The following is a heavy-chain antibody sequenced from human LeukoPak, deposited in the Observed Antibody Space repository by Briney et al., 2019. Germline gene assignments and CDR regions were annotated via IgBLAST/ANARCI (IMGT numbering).Heavy chain of an antibody. V-gene: IGHV3-21*01. J-gene: IGHJ4*02. CDR2: ISGDSRYI. Sequence: GGSLRLSCAASGFTFSSYSMNWVRQAPGKGLEWVSAISGDSRYIYYADSVRGRFTISRDNSKNTLYLQMNSLRAEDTAVYYCAKVEADYYDSSGFSDYWGQGTLVTVSS. D-gene: IGHD3-22*01. CDR3: AKVEADYYDSSGFSDY. CDR1: GFTFSSYS.